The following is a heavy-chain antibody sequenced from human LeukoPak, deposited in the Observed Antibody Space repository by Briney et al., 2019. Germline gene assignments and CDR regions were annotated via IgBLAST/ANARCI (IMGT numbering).Heavy chain of an antibody. Sequence: QPGGSLRLSCAASGFSFSSYAMSWVRQAPGKGLEWVSGISVSGGSTNYADSVKGRFTISRDNSKNTLYLQMNSLRAEDTAVYYCAKSNYFDSGGYYFFDYWGQGTLVTVSS. D-gene: IGHD3-22*01. J-gene: IGHJ4*02. V-gene: IGHV3-23*01. CDR3: AKSNYFDSGGYYFFDY. CDR2: ISVSGGST. CDR1: GFSFSSYA.